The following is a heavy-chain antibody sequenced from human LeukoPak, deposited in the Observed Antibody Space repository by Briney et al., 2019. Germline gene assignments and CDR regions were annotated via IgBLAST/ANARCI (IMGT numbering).Heavy chain of an antibody. CDR3: ARDFRGIAAL. CDR1: GYTFTSYY. J-gene: IGHJ4*02. CDR2: INPSGGST. V-gene: IGHV1-46*03. Sequence: GASVRVSCKASGYTFTSYYMHWVRQAPGQGLEWMGIINPSGGSTSYAPKFQGRVTMTRDTSTSTVYMELSSLRSEDTAVYYCARDFRGIAALWGQGTLVTVSS. D-gene: IGHD6-13*01.